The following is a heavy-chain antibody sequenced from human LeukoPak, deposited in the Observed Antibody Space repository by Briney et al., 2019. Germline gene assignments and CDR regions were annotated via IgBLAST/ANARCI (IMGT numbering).Heavy chain of an antibody. CDR2: INHSGST. J-gene: IGHJ4*02. Sequence: SETLSLTCAVYGGSFSGYYWSWIRQPPGKGLEWIGEINHSGSTNYNPSLKSRVTISVDRSKNQFSLKLSSVTAADTAVYYCARATVTFDYWGQGTLVTVSS. CDR3: ARATVTFDY. CDR1: GGSFSGYY. D-gene: IGHD4-11*01. V-gene: IGHV4-34*01.